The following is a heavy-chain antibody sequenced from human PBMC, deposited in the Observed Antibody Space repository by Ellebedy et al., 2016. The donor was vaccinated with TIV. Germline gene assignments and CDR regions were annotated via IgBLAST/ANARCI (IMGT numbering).Heavy chain of an antibody. CDR2: INSNGSST. V-gene: IGHV3-74*01. CDR3: ARGVGAARINPMGY. CDR1: GFTFSSYW. J-gene: IGHJ4*02. Sequence: PGGSLRLSCTASGFTFSSYWMHWVRQAPGKGLVRVSRINSNGSSTSYADSVKGRFTISIDNAKNTLYLQMNSLRAEDTAVYYCARGVGAARINPMGYWGQGTLVTVSS. D-gene: IGHD1-26*01.